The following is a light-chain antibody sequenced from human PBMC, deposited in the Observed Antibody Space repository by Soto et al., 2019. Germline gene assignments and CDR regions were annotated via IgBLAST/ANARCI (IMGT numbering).Light chain of an antibody. J-gene: IGLJ2*01. Sequence: QSDLTQPASVSGSPGQSITISCTGTSSDVGGYNYVSWYQQHPGKAPKLMIYDVSNRPSGVSNRFSGSKSGNTASLTISGLQAEDETDYYCSSYTSSRAPVVCSGGTALAVL. CDR1: SSDVGGYNY. CDR3: SSYTSSRAPVV. V-gene: IGLV2-14*01. CDR2: DVS.